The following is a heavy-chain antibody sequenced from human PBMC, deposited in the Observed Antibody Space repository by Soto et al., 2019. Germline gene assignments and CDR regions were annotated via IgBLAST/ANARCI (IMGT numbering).Heavy chain of an antibody. CDR2: ITPMFGTA. CDR1: GGTFRRYA. D-gene: IGHD6-19*01. J-gene: IGHJ2*01. V-gene: IGHV1-69*12. Sequence: QVQLVQSGAEVKKYGSSVKFSCKASGGTFRRYAISWVRQAPGQGLEWMGGITPMFGTANYAQRFQGRVTITADESTSTAYMQLSSLRSDDTSVYYCAQTLGLAVAGPGRFDLWGRGTLVTVSS. CDR3: AQTLGLAVAGPGRFDL.